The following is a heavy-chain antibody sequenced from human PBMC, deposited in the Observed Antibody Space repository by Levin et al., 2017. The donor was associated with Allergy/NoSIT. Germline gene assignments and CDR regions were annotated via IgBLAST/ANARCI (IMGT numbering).Heavy chain of an antibody. V-gene: IGHV3-9*01. J-gene: IGHJ4*02. D-gene: IGHD7-27*01. CDR1: GFTFGDYA. CDR3: AKGLNWGSPNTFDY. Sequence: SLKISCAASGFTFGDYAMHWVRQAPGKGLEWVSGINWNRDKIGYADSVRARFTISRDNAKNSLYLQMNSLGPEDTALYYCAKGLNWGSPNTFDYWDQGTLVTVST. CDR2: INWNRDKI.